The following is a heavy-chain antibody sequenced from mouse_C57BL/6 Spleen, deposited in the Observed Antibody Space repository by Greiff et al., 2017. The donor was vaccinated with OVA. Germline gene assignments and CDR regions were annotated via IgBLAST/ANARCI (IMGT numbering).Heavy chain of an antibody. Sequence: QVHVKQSGAELVRPGASVTLSCKASGYTFTDYEMHWVKQTPVHGLEWIGAIDPETGGTAYNQKFKGKAILTADKSSSTAYIELRSLTSEDSAVYYCTKDYGWPVDYWGQGTTLTVSS. CDR2: IDPETGGT. V-gene: IGHV1-15*01. CDR3: TKDYGWPVDY. D-gene: IGHD1-1*01. J-gene: IGHJ2*01. CDR1: GYTFTDYE.